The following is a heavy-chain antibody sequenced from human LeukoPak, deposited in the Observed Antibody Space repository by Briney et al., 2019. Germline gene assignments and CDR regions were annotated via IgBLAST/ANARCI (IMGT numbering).Heavy chain of an antibody. D-gene: IGHD1-1*01. CDR1: GFTYSNYW. J-gene: IGHJ4*02. Sequence: GGSLRLSCTSSGFTYSNYWMSWVRQAPGKGLEWVANIKQDGTETHYVDSVNGRFTISRDNAKNSLYLQMNSLRAEDTAVYYCAREQHWDYDYWGQGTLVTVSS. CDR3: AREQHWDYDY. V-gene: IGHV3-7*01. CDR2: IKQDGTET.